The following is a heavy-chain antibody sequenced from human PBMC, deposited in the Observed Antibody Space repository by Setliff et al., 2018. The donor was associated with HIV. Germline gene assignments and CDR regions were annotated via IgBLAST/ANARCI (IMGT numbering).Heavy chain of an antibody. D-gene: IGHD3-10*01. CDR1: GYTFTSYA. CDR2: INAGNGNT. CDR3: ARDYGSGSYYPY. J-gene: IGHJ4*02. Sequence: WASVKVSCKASGYTFTSYAMHWVRQAPGQRLEWMGWINAGNGNTKYSQKFQGRVTITRDTSASTAYMELSSLRSEDTAVYYCARDYGSGSYYPYWGQGTLVTVS. V-gene: IGHV1-3*01.